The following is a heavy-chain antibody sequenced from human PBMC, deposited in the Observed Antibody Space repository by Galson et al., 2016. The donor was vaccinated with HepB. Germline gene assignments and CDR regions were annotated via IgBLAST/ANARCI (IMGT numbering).Heavy chain of an antibody. J-gene: IGHJ6*04. D-gene: IGHD6-6*01. V-gene: IGHV3-33*01. Sequence: SLRLSCAASGFTFSSHGMHWVRQAPGKGLEWVAFIWYDGSKKDYIDSVEGRFTISRDNSKNTVYLQMNSLRAEDTALYYCARDGQQLAPYGLDVWGEGTTVPVSS. CDR3: ARDGQQLAPYGLDV. CDR2: IWYDGSKK. CDR1: GFTFSSHG.